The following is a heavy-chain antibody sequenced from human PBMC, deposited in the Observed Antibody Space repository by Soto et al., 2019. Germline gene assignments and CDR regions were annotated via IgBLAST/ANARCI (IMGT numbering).Heavy chain of an antibody. J-gene: IGHJ5*02. CDR3: ARDRDMITFGPYNWFDP. V-gene: IGHV3-21*01. Sequence: EVQLVESGGGLVKPGGSLRLSCAASGFTFSSYSMNWVRQAPGKGLEWVSSISSSSSYIYYADSVKGRFTISRDNAKNLXYLQMNSLRAEDTAVYYCARDRDMITFGPYNWFDPWGQGTLVTVSS. D-gene: IGHD3-16*01. CDR2: ISSSSSYI. CDR1: GFTFSSYS.